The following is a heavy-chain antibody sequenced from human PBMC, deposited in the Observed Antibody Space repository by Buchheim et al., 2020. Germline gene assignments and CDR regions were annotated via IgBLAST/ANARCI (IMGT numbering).Heavy chain of an antibody. J-gene: IGHJ4*02. D-gene: IGHD2-15*01. CDR3: ARDGVAEGLYFDY. CDR1: GFTFNDFW. CDR2: INQRGTEK. Sequence: EVQLVESGGGLVQPGGSLRLSCAASGFTFNDFWMNWVRQAPGKGLEWVASINQRGTEKYYVDSVKGRFTVSRDNGKTSLYLQMNNLRAEDTAVYYCARDGVAEGLYFDYWGQGTL. V-gene: IGHV3-7*01.